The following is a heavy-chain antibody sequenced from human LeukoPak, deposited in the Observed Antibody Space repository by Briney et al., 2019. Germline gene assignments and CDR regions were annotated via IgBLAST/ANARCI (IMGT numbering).Heavy chain of an antibody. J-gene: IGHJ4*02. CDR3: ARNRSLTTTPGFDH. CDR1: GYSIRNGDY. CDR2: IYHSGST. Sequence: SETLSLTCAVSGYSIRNGDYWGLIRPSPREGLEWIGSIYHSGSTHYNPSLKSRVTISADTSKNQFSLMLSSVTAADTAVYYCARNRSLTTTPGFDHWGQGTLVTVSS. D-gene: IGHD4-11*01. V-gene: IGHV4-38-2*01.